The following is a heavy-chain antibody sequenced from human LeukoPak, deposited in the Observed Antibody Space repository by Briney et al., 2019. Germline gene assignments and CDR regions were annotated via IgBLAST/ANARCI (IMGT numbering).Heavy chain of an antibody. Sequence: PGGSLRLSCAASGFTLTSYAMSWVRQTPGKGLEWVAAISGTDNIYYADSVKGRFTISRDNSKNTLFLQMNNLRAEETAVYYCAKSRHSGYSSGWNLGWFDPWGQGTLVTVSS. D-gene: IGHD6-19*01. J-gene: IGHJ5*02. CDR2: ISGTDNI. CDR1: GFTLTSYA. V-gene: IGHV3-23*01. CDR3: AKSRHSGYSSGWNLGWFDP.